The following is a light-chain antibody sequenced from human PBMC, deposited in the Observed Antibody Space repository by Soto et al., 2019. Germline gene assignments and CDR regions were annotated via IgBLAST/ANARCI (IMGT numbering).Light chain of an antibody. Sequence: EIVLTQSPATLSLSPGERATLSCRASQSVSNYLAWFQQKPGQAPRLLIYDASNRATGIAARFSGSGSGTDFTLTISSLEPEDFAVYYCQQRSSWPLLTFGGGTKVEI. J-gene: IGKJ4*01. V-gene: IGKV3-11*01. CDR2: DAS. CDR3: QQRSSWPLLT. CDR1: QSVSNY.